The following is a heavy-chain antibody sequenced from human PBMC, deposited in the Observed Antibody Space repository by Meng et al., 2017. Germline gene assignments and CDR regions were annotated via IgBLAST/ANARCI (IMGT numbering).Heavy chain of an antibody. Sequence: GESLKISCAASGFTFSSYSMNWVRQAPGKGLEWVSSISSSSSYIYYADSVKGRFTISRDNAKNSLYLQMNSLRAEDTAVYYCARPMVRGIISGYWGQGTLVTVSS. CDR1: GFTFSSYS. CDR3: ARPMVRGIISGY. D-gene: IGHD3-10*01. CDR2: ISSSSSYI. V-gene: IGHV3-21*01. J-gene: IGHJ4*02.